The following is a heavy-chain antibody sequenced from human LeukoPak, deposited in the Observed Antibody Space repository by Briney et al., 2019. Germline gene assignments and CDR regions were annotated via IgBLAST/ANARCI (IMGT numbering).Heavy chain of an antibody. V-gene: IGHV3-11*04. CDR2: ISSSGSTI. Sequence: GGSLRLSCAASGFTFSAYYMSWIRQAPGKGLEWVSYISSSGSTIYYADSVKGRFTISRDNAKNSLYLQMNSLRAEDTAVYYCARVLEYCSSTSCYAFDIWGQGTMVTVSS. CDR1: GFTFSAYY. CDR3: ARVLEYCSSTSCYAFDI. J-gene: IGHJ3*02. D-gene: IGHD2-2*01.